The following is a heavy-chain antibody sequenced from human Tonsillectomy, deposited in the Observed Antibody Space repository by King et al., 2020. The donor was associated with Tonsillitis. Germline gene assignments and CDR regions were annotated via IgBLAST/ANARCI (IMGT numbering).Heavy chain of an antibody. D-gene: IGHD3-10*01. J-gene: IGHJ4*02. CDR3: ARDRGLGAPTDYFDY. CDR2: ISYDGSNR. V-gene: IGHV3-30-3*01. Sequence: VQLVESGGGVVQPGRSLRLSCVASGFTFSSSAIHWVRQAPGKGLEWVSVISYDGSNRYYTDSVKGRFTISRDNSKNTLYLQMNSLTAEDTAVYYCARDRGLGAPTDYFDYWGQGTLVTVSS. CDR1: GFTFSSSA.